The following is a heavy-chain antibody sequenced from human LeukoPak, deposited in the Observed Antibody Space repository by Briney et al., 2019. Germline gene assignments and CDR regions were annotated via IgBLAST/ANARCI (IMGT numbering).Heavy chain of an antibody. V-gene: IGHV4-4*09. D-gene: IGHD3-10*01. CDR2: IYTSGST. CDR3: ARRTWGVYYFDY. J-gene: IGHJ4*02. CDR1: GGSISSYY. Sequence: PSETLSLTCSVSGGSISSYYWSWIRQPPGKGLEWIGCIYTSGSTNYNPSLKSRVTISVDTSKNQFSLKLSSVTAADTAVYYCARRTWGVYYFDYWGQGTLVTVSS.